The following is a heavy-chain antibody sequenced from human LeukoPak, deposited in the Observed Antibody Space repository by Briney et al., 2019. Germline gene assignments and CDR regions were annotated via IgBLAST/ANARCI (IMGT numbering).Heavy chain of an antibody. J-gene: IGHJ4*02. D-gene: IGHD2/OR15-2a*01. CDR3: AKDGVSELIGDY. Sequence: GRSLRLSCAASGFSFSNYGMHWVRQTPGKGLEWVASISSYGSDEYYADSVKGRFTISRDNSKKTLHLQMNGLRAEDTAVYYCAKDGVSELIGDYWGQGTLVTVSS. V-gene: IGHV3-30*18. CDR2: ISSYGSDE. CDR1: GFSFSNYG.